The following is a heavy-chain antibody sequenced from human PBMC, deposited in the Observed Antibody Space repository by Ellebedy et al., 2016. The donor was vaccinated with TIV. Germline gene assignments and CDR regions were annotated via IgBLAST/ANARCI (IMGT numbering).Heavy chain of an antibody. CDR2: IYSGGST. D-gene: IGHD2-15*01. V-gene: IGHV3-53*01. CDR1: GFTVSSNY. J-gene: IGHJ6*02. CDR3: AAIPPHCSGGSCYSGLPMDV. Sequence: PGGSLRLSCAASGFTVSSNYMSWVPQAPGKGLEWVSVIYSGGSTYYADSVKGRFTISRDNSKNTLYLQMNSLRAEDTAVYYCAAIPPHCSGGSCYSGLPMDVWGQGTTVTVSS.